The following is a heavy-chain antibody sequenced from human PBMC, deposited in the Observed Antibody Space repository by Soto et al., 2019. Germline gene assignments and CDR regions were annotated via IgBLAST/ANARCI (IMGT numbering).Heavy chain of an antibody. CDR1: GYTFTSFG. CDR3: ARDRAVAGLDY. J-gene: IGHJ4*02. D-gene: IGHD6-19*01. V-gene: IGHV1-18*01. Sequence: ASVKVSCKASGYTFTSFGISWVRQAPGQGLEWMGWISAYKGSTNYAQQLQGRVTMTRDTSTSTVYMELSSLRSEDTAVYYCARDRAVAGLDYWGQGTLVTVSS. CDR2: ISAYKGST.